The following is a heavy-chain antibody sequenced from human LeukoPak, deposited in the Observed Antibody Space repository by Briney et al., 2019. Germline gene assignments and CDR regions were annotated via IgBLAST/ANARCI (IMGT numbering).Heavy chain of an antibody. CDR2: IIPIFGTA. Sequence: GASVKVSCKASGGTFSSYAISRVRQAPGQGLEWMGGIIPIFGTANYAQKFQGRVTITADESTRTAYMELSSLRSEDTAVYYCARASGTTRPTVTNNWFDPWGQGTLVTVSS. V-gene: IGHV1-69*13. CDR3: ARASGTTRPTVTNNWFDP. J-gene: IGHJ5*02. D-gene: IGHD1-7*01. CDR1: GGTFSSYA.